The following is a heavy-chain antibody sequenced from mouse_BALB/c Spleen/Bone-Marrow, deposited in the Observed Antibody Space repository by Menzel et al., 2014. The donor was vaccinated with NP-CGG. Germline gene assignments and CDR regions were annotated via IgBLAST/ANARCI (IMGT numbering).Heavy chain of an antibody. V-gene: IGHV1-80*01. D-gene: IGHD2-10*02. CDR1: GYAFSSYW. CDR2: IYPGDGDT. J-gene: IGHJ2*01. CDR3: ARQYGNYFDY. Sequence: VQLQQSGAELVRPGSSVKISCKASGYAFSSYWMHWVKQRPGQGLEWIGQIYPGDGDTNYNGKFKGKATLTADKSSNTDYMQLSSLTSEDSAVYFGARQYGNYFDYWGQGTTLTVSS.